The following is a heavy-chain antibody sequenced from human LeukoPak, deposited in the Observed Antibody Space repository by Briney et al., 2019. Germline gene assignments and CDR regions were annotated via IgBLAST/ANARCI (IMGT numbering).Heavy chain of an antibody. D-gene: IGHD3-10*01. V-gene: IGHV4-34*01. Sequence: PSETLSLTCAVYGGSFSGYDWSWIRQPPGKGVEWIGEINHSGSANYNPSLKSRVTISVDTSKNQFSLKLSSVTAADTAVYYCARGRYYGSGSYRWFDPWGQGTLVTVSS. J-gene: IGHJ5*02. CDR3: ARGRYYGSGSYRWFDP. CDR1: GGSFSGYD. CDR2: INHSGSA.